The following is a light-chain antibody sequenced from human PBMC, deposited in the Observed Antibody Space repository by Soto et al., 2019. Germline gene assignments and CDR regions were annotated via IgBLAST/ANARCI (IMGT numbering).Light chain of an antibody. CDR2: AAS. J-gene: IGKJ1*01. V-gene: IGKV1-39*01. CDR3: QQSYSTPRT. Sequence: DIQMTQSPSTLSASVGDRVTITCRASQSISSWLAWYQQEPGKAPNLLIYAASSLQSGVPSRFSSRGSGTDFTLTISSLQPEDFATYFCQQSYSTPRTFGQGTKVDIK. CDR1: QSISSW.